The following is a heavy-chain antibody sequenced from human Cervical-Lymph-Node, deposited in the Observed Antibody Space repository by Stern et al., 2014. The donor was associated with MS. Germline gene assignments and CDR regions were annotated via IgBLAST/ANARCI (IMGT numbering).Heavy chain of an antibody. V-gene: IGHV1-2*02. Sequence: QVQLVQSGAEVKKPGASVKVSCKSSGYTLTGHYLHWVRQAPGQGLERVGWTDPYNGGTTHAPTFQGRVTITRDPSIDTAYMELTGLTSADTAVYYCARGIPRMASVLSPFMYSFQSWGQGTQITVSS. CDR1: GYTLTGHY. D-gene: IGHD5-24*01. J-gene: IGHJ4*02. CDR2: TDPYNGGT. CDR3: ARGIPRMASVLSPFMYSFQS.